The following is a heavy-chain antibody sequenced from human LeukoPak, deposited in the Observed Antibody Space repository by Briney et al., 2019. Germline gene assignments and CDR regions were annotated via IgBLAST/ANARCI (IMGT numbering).Heavy chain of an antibody. CDR1: GFTFRNHG. CDR3: AAFITTKLDY. J-gene: IGHJ4*02. Sequence: RKSLRLSCAYSGFTFRNHGMHWVRQAPGKGLQWVAVASNDEINQWYTDSVKGRFIISRDNSMNTVILEMNTLKTEDTAVYFCAAFITTKLDYWGQGILVTVSS. V-gene: IGHV3-30*03. CDR2: ASNDEINQ. D-gene: IGHD3-22*01.